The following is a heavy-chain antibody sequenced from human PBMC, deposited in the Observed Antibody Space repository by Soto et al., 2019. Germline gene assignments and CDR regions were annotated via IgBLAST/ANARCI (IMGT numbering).Heavy chain of an antibody. D-gene: IGHD1-7*01. CDR2: IIPILGIA. CDR3: ARASSTTGTTSGAPYY. CDR1: GGTFSSYT. V-gene: IGHV1-69*02. Sequence: SVKVSCKASGGTFSSYTISWVRQAPGQGLEWMGRIIPILGIANYAQKFQGRVTITADKSTSTAYMELSSLRSEDTAVYYCARASSTTGTTSGAPYYWGQGTLVTVSS. J-gene: IGHJ4*02.